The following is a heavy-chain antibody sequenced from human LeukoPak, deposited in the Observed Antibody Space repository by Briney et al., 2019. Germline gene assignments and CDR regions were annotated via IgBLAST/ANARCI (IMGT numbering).Heavy chain of an antibody. V-gene: IGHV1-18*01. CDR3: ARWGLVAPGTYYYYYMDV. D-gene: IGHD2-2*01. J-gene: IGHJ6*03. CDR1: GYTFTNYG. CDR2: INAYNGGT. Sequence: AASVKVSCKASGYTFTNYGVSWVRQAPGQGLEWMGWINAYNGGTHYAQNLQGRLTMTTDTSTSMAFMELRSLRPDDTAVYFCARWGLVAPGTYYYYYMDVWGRGTTVTVSS.